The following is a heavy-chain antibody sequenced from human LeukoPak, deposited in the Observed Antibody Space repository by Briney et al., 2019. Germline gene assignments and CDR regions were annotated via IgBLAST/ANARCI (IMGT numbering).Heavy chain of an antibody. CDR1: GGSISSYY. J-gene: IGHJ4*02. Sequence: SETLSLTCTVSGGSISSYYWSWIRQPPGKGLEWIGYIYYSGSTNYNPSLKSRVTISVDTSKNKFSLKLSSVTAADTAVYYCARYYDSSGYFDYWGQGTLVTVSS. V-gene: IGHV4-59*01. D-gene: IGHD3-22*01. CDR3: ARYYDSSGYFDY. CDR2: IYYSGST.